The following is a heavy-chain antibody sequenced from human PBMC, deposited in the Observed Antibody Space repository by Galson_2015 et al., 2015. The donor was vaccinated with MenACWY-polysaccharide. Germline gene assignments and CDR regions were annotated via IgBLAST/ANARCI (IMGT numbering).Heavy chain of an antibody. D-gene: IGHD2-15*01. V-gene: IGHV3-48*02. CDR2: IHEEGNTI. CDR1: GFTFSSYS. CDR3: ARGCPVSGPGSFEY. J-gene: IGHJ4*02. Sequence: SLRLSCAASGFTFSSYSMDWVRQAPGKGLEWLSYIHEEGNTINYADSVKGRFTISRDNAENAVYLQMNSLRDDDTAVYYCARGCPVSGPGSFEYWGQGNMVTVSS.